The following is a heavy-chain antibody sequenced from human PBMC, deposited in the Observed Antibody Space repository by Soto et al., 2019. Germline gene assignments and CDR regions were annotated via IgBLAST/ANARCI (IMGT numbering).Heavy chain of an antibody. D-gene: IGHD3-10*01. CDR2: LIPSFGTA. CDR3: ARDGRRYDGSGTLGSPDY. CDR1: RGTFSSYA. J-gene: IGHJ4*02. Sequence: QVQLVQSGAEVKKPGSSVKVSCKASRGTFSSYAISWVRQAPGQGLEWMGGLIPSFGTANYAQKFQGRVTITEDESTSTAYLELSSLRSEDTGVYYCARDGRRYDGSGTLGSPDYWGQGPLVTVSS. V-gene: IGHV1-69*12.